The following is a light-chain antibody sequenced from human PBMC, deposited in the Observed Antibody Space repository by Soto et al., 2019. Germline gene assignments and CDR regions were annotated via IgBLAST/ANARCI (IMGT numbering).Light chain of an antibody. Sequence: ESVLTQSPGTLSMSPGERATLSCRASQSVSSSYSAWYQQKPGQAPRLLIYGASSRATGIPARFSGSGSGTDFTRTISRLEPEDFTVDYCQQYGSSPFTFGPGTKVDIK. V-gene: IGKV3-20*01. CDR2: GAS. CDR3: QQYGSSPFT. CDR1: QSVSSSY. J-gene: IGKJ3*01.